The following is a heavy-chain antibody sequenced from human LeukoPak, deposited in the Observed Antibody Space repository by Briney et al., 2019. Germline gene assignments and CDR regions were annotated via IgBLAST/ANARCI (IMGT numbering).Heavy chain of an antibody. Sequence: GGSLRLSCAASGFTFSNYAMSWVRQAPGKGLEWVSTISGGGNTFYADSVKGRFTISRDNSKNTAYLQMNSLRAEDTALYYFAKDGQLGSPDAFDNWGRGTMVTVSS. D-gene: IGHD1-1*01. CDR3: AKDGQLGSPDAFDN. V-gene: IGHV3-23*01. J-gene: IGHJ3*02. CDR1: GFTFSNYA. CDR2: ISGGGNT.